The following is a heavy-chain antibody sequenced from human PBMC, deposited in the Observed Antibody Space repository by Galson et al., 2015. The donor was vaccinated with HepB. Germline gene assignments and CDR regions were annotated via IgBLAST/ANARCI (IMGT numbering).Heavy chain of an antibody. CDR3: ARERDGWNAFDI. J-gene: IGHJ3*02. D-gene: IGHD2-15*01. Sequence: SVKVSCKASGSTFTDYYMHWVRQAPGQGLEWMGWINPNSGGTNYAQKFQGWVTMTRDTSISTAYMDLSRLRSDDTAVYYCARERDGWNAFDIWGQGTMVTVSS. V-gene: IGHV1-2*04. CDR2: INPNSGGT. CDR1: GSTFTDYY.